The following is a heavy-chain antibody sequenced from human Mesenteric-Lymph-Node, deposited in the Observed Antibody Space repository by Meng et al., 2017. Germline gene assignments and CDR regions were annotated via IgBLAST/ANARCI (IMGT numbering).Heavy chain of an antibody. CDR2: IYYSGST. J-gene: IGHJ4*02. Sequence: SETLSLTCTVSGGSISSGGYYWSWIRQHPGKGLEWIGYIYYSGSTYYNPSLKSRVTISVDTSKNQFSLKLSSVTAADTAVYYCARASQSYYDILTGLRVYFDYWGQGTLVTVSS. V-gene: IGHV4-31*03. D-gene: IGHD3-9*01. CDR3: ARASQSYYDILTGLRVYFDY. CDR1: GGSISSGGYY.